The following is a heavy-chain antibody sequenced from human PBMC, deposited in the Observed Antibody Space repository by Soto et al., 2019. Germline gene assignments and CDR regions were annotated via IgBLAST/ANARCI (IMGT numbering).Heavy chain of an antibody. Sequence: QVQLQQWGAGLLKPSETLSLTCAVYGGSFSGYYWSWIRQPPGKGLEWIGEINHSGSTNYNPSLKSRVTNSVDTSKIQFSLKLRSVTAADRAVYYCARGKPVLLWFGESAGVDVWGQGTTVTVSS. CDR3: ARGKPVLLWFGESAGVDV. V-gene: IGHV4-34*01. J-gene: IGHJ6*02. CDR1: GGSFSGYY. D-gene: IGHD3-10*01. CDR2: INHSGST.